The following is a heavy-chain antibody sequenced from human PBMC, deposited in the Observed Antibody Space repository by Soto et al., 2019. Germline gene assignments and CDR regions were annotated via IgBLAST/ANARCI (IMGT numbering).Heavy chain of an antibody. CDR3: ARDLYSGYDFDY. CDR2: ISSSSSYI. V-gene: IGHV3-21*01. CDR1: AFTFSSYS. Sequence: EVQLVESGGGLVKPGGSLRLSCAASAFTFSSYSMNWVRQAPGKGLEWVSSISSSSSYIYYADSVKGRFTISRDNAKNSLYLQMNSLRAEDTAVYYCARDLYSGYDFDYWGQGTLVTVSS. D-gene: IGHD5-12*01. J-gene: IGHJ4*02.